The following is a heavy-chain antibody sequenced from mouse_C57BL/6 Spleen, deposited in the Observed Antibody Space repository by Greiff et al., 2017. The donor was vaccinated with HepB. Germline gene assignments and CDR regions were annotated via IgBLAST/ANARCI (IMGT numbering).Heavy chain of an antibody. CDR1: GYSITSGYY. V-gene: IGHV3-6*01. J-gene: IGHJ1*03. CDR3: ARYVYYGSSFPYWYFDV. D-gene: IGHD1-1*01. Sequence: EVQLVESGPGLVKPSQSLSLTCSVTGYSITSGYYWNWIRQFPGNKLEWMGYISYDGSNNYNPSLKNRISITRDTSKNQFFLKLNSVTTEDTATYYCARYVYYGSSFPYWYFDVWGTGTTVTVSS. CDR2: ISYDGSN.